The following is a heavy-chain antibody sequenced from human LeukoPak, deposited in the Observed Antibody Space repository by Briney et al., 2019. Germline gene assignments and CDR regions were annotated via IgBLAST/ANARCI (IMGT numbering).Heavy chain of an antibody. Sequence: GGSLRLSCAASGFTFSSYSMNWVRQAPGKGLEWVSPISSSSSFIYYADSVKGRFTISRDNAKNSLYLQMNSLRAEDTAVYYCARDWRAIVVVPAAPFFDYWGQGTLVTASS. D-gene: IGHD2-2*01. CDR1: GFTFSSYS. CDR2: ISSSSSFI. J-gene: IGHJ4*02. V-gene: IGHV3-21*01. CDR3: ARDWRAIVVVPAAPFFDY.